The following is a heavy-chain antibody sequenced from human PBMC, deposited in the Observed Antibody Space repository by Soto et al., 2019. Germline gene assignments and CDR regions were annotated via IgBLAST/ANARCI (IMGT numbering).Heavy chain of an antibody. J-gene: IGHJ6*02. Sequence: EVQLVESGGGLVQPGGSLRLSCAASGFGFNGYDMHWVRQAPGKNLEWVAAISTAGDTYYLGSVKGRFTISREDAKKSLSLQMNSLRVGDTAVYYCARGGDRFDGMDVWGQGTTVTVSS. CDR2: ISTAGDT. CDR1: GFGFNGYD. D-gene: IGHD3-16*01. CDR3: ARGGDRFDGMDV. V-gene: IGHV3-13*01.